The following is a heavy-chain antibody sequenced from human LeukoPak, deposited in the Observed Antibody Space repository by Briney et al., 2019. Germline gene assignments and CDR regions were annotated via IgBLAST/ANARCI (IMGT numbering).Heavy chain of an antibody. J-gene: IGHJ3*02. Sequence: GGSLRLSCAASGFTFNTYSMNWVRQAPGKGLEWVSFITSSSSIIYYADSVKGRFTISRDNAKNSLYLQMNSLRDEDTAVYYCARDLFNAFYIWGQGTMVTVSS. D-gene: IGHD2-21*01. V-gene: IGHV3-48*02. CDR1: GFTFNTYS. CDR3: ARDLFNAFYI. CDR2: ITSSSSII.